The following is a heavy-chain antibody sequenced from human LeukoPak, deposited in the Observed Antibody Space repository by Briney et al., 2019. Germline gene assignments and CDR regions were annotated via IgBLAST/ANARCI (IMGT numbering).Heavy chain of an antibody. CDR1: GGSFSGYY. Sequence: SETLSLTCAVYGGSFSGYYWSWIRQPPGKGLEWIGEINHSGSTNYNPSLKSRVTISVDTSKNQFSLKLSSVTAADTAVYYCARMYGYLSWGQGTLVTVSS. CDR2: INHSGST. CDR3: ARMYGYLS. V-gene: IGHV4-34*01. D-gene: IGHD5-18*01. J-gene: IGHJ4*02.